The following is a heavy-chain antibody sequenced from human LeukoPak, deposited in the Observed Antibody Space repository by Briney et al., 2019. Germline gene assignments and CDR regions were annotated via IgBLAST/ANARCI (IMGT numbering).Heavy chain of an antibody. CDR1: GFTFTTYA. Sequence: PGGSLRLSCAASGFTFTTYAMSWVRQAPGRGLEWVSTISDSGGGTYYADSVKGRFTISRDNSKNTLYLQMSSLRAEDTAVYFCATKAATGTYFFNYWGQETLVTVSS. D-gene: IGHD6-13*01. V-gene: IGHV3-23*01. CDR2: ISDSGGGT. J-gene: IGHJ4*02. CDR3: ATKAATGTYFFNY.